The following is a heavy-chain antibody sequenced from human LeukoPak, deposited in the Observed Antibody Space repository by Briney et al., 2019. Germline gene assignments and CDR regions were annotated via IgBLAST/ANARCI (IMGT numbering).Heavy chain of an antibody. Sequence: SETLSLTCTVSGGSISSYYWSWIRQPPGKGLEWIGYIYSSGITNYNPSLKSRINMSVDSSMSQFSLNLSSVTAADTAVYYCARYSKGGSYFDYWGQGTLVTVAS. D-gene: IGHD4-11*01. V-gene: IGHV4-59*01. CDR3: ARYSKGGSYFDY. CDR1: GGSISSYY. CDR2: IYSSGIT. J-gene: IGHJ4*02.